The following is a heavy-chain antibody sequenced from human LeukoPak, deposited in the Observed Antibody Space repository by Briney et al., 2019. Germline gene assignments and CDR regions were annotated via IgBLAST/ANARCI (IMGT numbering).Heavy chain of an antibody. Sequence: SETLSLTCTVSGGSISSSSYYWGWIRQPPGKGLEWIGSIYHSGSTYYNPSLKSRVTISVERPKNQFSLKLTSVTAADTAVYYCTSGGTDALSYWGQGTLVTVSS. CDR3: TSGGTDALSY. D-gene: IGHD3-16*01. V-gene: IGHV4-39*07. CDR1: GGSISSSSYY. CDR2: IYHSGST. J-gene: IGHJ4*02.